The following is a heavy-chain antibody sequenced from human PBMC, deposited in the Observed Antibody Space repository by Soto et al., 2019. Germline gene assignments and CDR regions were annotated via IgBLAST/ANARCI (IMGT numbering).Heavy chain of an antibody. CDR2: INHSGSS. CDR3: ARGSPIALVTAALVPAPLRRGMDV. V-gene: IGHV4-34*01. CDR1: GGSFSGYY. J-gene: IGHJ6*02. Sequence: SETLSLTCAVYGGSFSGYYWNWIRQPPGKGPEWIGEINHSGSSNYNPSLKSQITISGDTSKNQSSLKLNSVTASDPAVYYFARGSPIALVTAALVPAPLRRGMDVWGPGTTVTVSS. D-gene: IGHD2-2*01.